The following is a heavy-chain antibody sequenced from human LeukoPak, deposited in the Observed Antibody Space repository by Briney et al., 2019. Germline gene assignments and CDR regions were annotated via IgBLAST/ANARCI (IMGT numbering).Heavy chain of an antibody. CDR1: GYTFTGYY. Sequence: GASVKVSCKASGYTFTGYYMHWVRQAPGQGLEWMGWINPNSGGTNYAQKFQGRVTMTRDTSISTAYMELSRLRSDDTAVYYCAREDYYGSRSWGTFDYWGQGTLVTVSS. V-gene: IGHV1-2*02. D-gene: IGHD3-10*01. J-gene: IGHJ4*02. CDR3: AREDYYGSRSWGTFDY. CDR2: INPNSGGT.